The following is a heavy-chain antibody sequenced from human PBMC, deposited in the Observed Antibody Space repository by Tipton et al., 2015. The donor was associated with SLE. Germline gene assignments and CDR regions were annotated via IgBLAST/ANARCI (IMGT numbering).Heavy chain of an antibody. CDR3: ASLVCGGDGYSRHYWYFDL. V-gene: IGHV1-69*09. D-gene: IGHD2-21*02. J-gene: IGHJ2*01. CDR1: GGTFSSYA. CDR2: IIPILGIA. Sequence: QVQLVQSGAEVKKPGSSVKVSCKASGGTFSSYAISWVRQAPGQGLEWMGRIIPILGIANYAQKFQGRVTITADKSTSTAYMELSSLRSEDTAVYYCASLVCGGDGYSRHYWYFDLWGRGTLVTVSS.